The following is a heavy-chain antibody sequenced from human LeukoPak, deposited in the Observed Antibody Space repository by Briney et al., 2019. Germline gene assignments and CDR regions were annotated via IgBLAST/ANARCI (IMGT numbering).Heavy chain of an antibody. J-gene: IGHJ6*03. CDR3: ARGGRITIFGNYYYYYMDV. D-gene: IGHD3-3*01. V-gene: IGHV4-34*01. CDR2: INHSGST. CDR1: GGSFSGYY. Sequence: SETLSLTCAVYGGSFSGYYWSWIRQPPGKGLEWIGEINHSGSTNYNPSLKSRVTISVDTSKNQFSLKLSSVTAADTAVYYCARGGRITIFGNYYYYYMDVWGKGTTVTVSS.